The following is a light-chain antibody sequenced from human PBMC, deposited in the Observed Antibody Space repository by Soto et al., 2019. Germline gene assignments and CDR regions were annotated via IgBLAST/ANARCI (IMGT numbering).Light chain of an antibody. V-gene: IGKV1-27*01. Sequence: DIQMTQSPSSLSASVGDRVTITCRASQDISVYLAWYHQKPGKVPKLLIYSASTVQSGVPSRFSGSGSVTDFTLTISSLQPEDVATYICQKFNTAPLTFGQGTRLEIK. CDR2: SAS. CDR1: QDISVY. CDR3: QKFNTAPLT. J-gene: IGKJ5*01.